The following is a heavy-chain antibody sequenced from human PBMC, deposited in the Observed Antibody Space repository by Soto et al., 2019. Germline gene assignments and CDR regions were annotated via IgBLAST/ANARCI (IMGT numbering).Heavy chain of an antibody. CDR1: GFTFSSYA. Sequence: EVPLLESGGGLVQPGGSLRLSCAASGFTFSSYAMRWVRQATVKGLEWVSAISGSGDSTYYADSVKGRFTISRDNAKGTRYLKMNRLSAEDAAVYYCTRRGSGCCYDCWGQGTLVNVSS. V-gene: IGHV3-23*01. J-gene: IGHJ4*02. D-gene: IGHD1-26*01. CDR3: TRRGSGCCYDC. CDR2: ISGSGDST.